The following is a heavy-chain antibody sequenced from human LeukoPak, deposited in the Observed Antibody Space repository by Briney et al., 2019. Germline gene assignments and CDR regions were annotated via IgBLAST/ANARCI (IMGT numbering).Heavy chain of an antibody. V-gene: IGHV3-53*01. Sequence: GSLRLSCAASGFTVSSNYMSWVRQAPGKGLEWVSVIYSGGNTYYADSVKGRFTISRDNSKSTLYLQMNSLRAEDTAVYYCASSEWSRDAFHIWGQGTMVTVSS. CDR3: ASSEWSRDAFHI. J-gene: IGHJ3*02. CDR2: IYSGGNT. D-gene: IGHD3-3*01. CDR1: GFTVSSNY.